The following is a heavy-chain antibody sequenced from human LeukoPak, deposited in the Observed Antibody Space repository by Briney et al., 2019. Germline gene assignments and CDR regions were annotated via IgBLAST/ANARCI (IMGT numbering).Heavy chain of an antibody. CDR1: GGSFSGYY. D-gene: IGHD3-10*01. V-gene: IGHV4-34*01. CDR3: ARGDYYGSGSRYFDY. Sequence: SETLSHTCAVYGGSFSGYYWSWIRQPPGKGLEWIGEINHSGSTNYNPSLKSRVTISVDTSKNQFSLKLSSVTAADTAVYYCARGDYYGSGSRYFDYWGQGTLVTVSS. CDR2: INHSGST. J-gene: IGHJ4*02.